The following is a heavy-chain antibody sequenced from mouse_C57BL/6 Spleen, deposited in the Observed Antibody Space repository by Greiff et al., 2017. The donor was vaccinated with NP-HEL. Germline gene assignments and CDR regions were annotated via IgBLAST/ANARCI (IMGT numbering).Heavy chain of an antibody. V-gene: IGHV1-69*01. CDR1: GYTFTSYW. CDR3: ARELKKVFDY. Sequence: VQLQQSGAELVMPGASVKLSCKASGYTFTSYWMHWVKQRPGQGLEWIGEIDPSDSYTNYNQKFKGKSTLTVDKSSSTAYMQLSSLTSEDSAVYYCARELKKVFDYWGQGTTLTVSS. CDR2: IDPSDSYT. J-gene: IGHJ2*01.